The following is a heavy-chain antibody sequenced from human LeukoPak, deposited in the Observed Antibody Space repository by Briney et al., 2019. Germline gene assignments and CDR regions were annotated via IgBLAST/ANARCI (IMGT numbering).Heavy chain of an antibody. CDR3: ARDVTMVRGVINYGMDV. D-gene: IGHD3-10*01. CDR2: INPSGGST. J-gene: IGHJ6*02. Sequence: GGSLRLSCAASGFTFSSYGMHWVRQAPGQGLEWMGIINPSGGSTSYAQKFQGRVTMTRDTSTSTVYMELSSLRSEDTAVYYCARDVTMVRGVINYGMDVWGQGTTVTVSS. V-gene: IGHV1-46*01. CDR1: GFTFSSYG.